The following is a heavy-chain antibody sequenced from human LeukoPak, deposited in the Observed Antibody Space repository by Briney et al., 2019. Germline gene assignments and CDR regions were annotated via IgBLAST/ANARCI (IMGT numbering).Heavy chain of an antibody. CDR1: GYSISSGYY. Sequence: SSETLSLTCTVSGYSISSGYYWGWIRQPPGKGLEWIGSIYHSGSTYYNPSLKSRVTISVDTSKNQFSLKLSSVTAADTAVYYCARGDSSSWYGTLGYYMDVWGKGTTVTVSS. D-gene: IGHD6-13*01. V-gene: IGHV4-38-2*02. J-gene: IGHJ6*03. CDR3: ARGDSSSWYGTLGYYMDV. CDR2: IYHSGST.